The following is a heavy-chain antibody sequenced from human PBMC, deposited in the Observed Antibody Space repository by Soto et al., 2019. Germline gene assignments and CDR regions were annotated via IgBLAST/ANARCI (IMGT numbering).Heavy chain of an antibody. D-gene: IGHD5-18*01. Sequence: SETLSLTCNVSGDSISSYYWSWIRQPPGKGLEWIGSISYSERTNYNPSLKSRVTISVDTSKNQFSLKLSSVTAADTAVYYCARATAMAPWFFDYWGQGTLVTVSS. CDR1: GDSISSYY. CDR3: ARATAMAPWFFDY. CDR2: ISYSERT. J-gene: IGHJ4*02. V-gene: IGHV4-59*01.